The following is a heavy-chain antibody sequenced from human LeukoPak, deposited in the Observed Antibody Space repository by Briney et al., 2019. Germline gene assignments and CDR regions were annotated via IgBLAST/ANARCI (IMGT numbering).Heavy chain of an antibody. CDR3: ARGGHIVVVPAAMSGTDY. V-gene: IGHV1-69*05. Sequence: SVTVSCKASGGTFSSYAISWVRQAPGQGLEWMGGIIPIFGTANYAQKFQGRVTMTRDMSTSTVYMELSSLRSEDTAVYYCARGGHIVVVPAAMSGTDYWGQGTLVTVSS. CDR2: IIPIFGTA. D-gene: IGHD2-2*01. CDR1: GGTFSSYA. J-gene: IGHJ4*02.